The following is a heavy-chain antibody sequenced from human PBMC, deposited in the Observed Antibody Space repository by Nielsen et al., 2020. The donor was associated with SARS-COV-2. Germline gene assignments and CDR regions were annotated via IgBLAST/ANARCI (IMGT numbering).Heavy chain of an antibody. Sequence: GESLKISCAASGFTFSSYDMHWVRQATGKGLEWVSAIGTAGDTYYPGSVKGRFTISRENAKNSLYLQMNSLRAEDTAVYHCSSSGWFDPWGQGTLVTVSS. CDR3: SSSGWFDP. CDR2: IGTAGDT. J-gene: IGHJ5*02. CDR1: GFTFSSYD. V-gene: IGHV3-13*01.